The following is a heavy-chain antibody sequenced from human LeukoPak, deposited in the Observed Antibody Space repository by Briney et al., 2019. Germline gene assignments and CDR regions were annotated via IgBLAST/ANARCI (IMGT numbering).Heavy chain of an antibody. D-gene: IGHD1-1*01. V-gene: IGHV3-53*01. CDR2: IYSGGST. Sequence: PGGSLRLSCAASAFTVSSNYMSWVRQAPGKGLELVSAIYSGGSTYYADSVKGRFTISRDNSKNTLYLQMNSLRAEDTAVYYCARGHNWNDRGAFDIWGQGTMVTVSS. CDR3: ARGHNWNDRGAFDI. J-gene: IGHJ3*02. CDR1: AFTVSSNY.